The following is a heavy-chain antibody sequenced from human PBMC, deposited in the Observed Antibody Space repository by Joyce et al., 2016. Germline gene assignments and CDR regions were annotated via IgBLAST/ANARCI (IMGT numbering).Heavy chain of an antibody. CDR1: GYAFTPYS. V-gene: IGHV1-3*01. D-gene: IGHD3-16*01. J-gene: IGHJ4*02. Sequence: QVQLVQSGSEVKPPGSSVRVSCKASGYAFTPYSMHWVRQAPGKSLEWMGWIHGGKGNTEYSQKFQGRVTITRDTSASTAYMELRNLNSEDTAIYYCARDRLGAPDYWGQGTLVTVSS. CDR2: IHGGKGNT. CDR3: ARDRLGAPDY.